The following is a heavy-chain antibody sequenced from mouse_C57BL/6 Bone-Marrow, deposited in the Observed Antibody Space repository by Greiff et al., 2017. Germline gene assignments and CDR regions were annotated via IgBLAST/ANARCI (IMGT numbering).Heavy chain of an antibody. CDR2: IDPSDSYT. Sequence: QVQLQQPGAELVMPGASVKLSCQASGYTFTSYWMHWVKQRPGQGLEWIGEIDPSDSYTNYNQKFKGKSTLTVDKSSSTAYMQLSSLTSEDSAVSYGARRGNYWYFDVWGTGTTVTVSS. V-gene: IGHV1-69*01. D-gene: IGHD2-1*01. J-gene: IGHJ1*03. CDR1: GYTFTSYW. CDR3: ARRGNYWYFDV.